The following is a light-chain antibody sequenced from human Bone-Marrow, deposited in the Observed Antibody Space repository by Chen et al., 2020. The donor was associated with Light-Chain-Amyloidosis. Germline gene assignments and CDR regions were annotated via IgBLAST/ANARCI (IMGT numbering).Light chain of an antibody. CDR1: SSGVGAYTY. Sequence: QSALTQPRSVSGSLGRSVTISRTGTSSGVGAYTYVSWYQQHPGKAPKLIIYDVNKRPSGVPDRFSVSPSGSTASLTIARLQADDASDYFCSSCAGACTWVFGGGTKLTVL. CDR2: DVN. J-gene: IGLJ3*02. V-gene: IGLV2-11*01. CDR3: SSCAGACTWV.